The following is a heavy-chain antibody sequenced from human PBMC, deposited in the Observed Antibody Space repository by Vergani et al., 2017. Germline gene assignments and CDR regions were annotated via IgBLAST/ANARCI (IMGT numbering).Heavy chain of an antibody. J-gene: IGHJ4*02. Sequence: QLQLQESGPGLVKPSETLSLTCTVSGGSISSSSYYWGWIRQPPGKGLEWIGSIYYSGSTYYNPSLKSRVTISVDTSKNQFSLKLSSVTAADTAVYYCARQEYCSSTSCYAVDYWSQGTLVTVSS. CDR3: ARQEYCSSTSCYAVDY. CDR1: GGSISSSSYY. V-gene: IGHV4-39*01. D-gene: IGHD2-2*01. CDR2: IYYSGST.